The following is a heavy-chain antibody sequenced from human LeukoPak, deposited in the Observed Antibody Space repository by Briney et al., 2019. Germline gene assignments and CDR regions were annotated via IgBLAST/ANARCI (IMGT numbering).Heavy chain of an antibody. D-gene: IGHD3-10*01. CDR2: ISGSGGTT. Sequence: QPGGSLRLSCAASGFTFSSYAMTWVRQAPGKGLEWVSSISGSGGTTYYADSVKGRFTISRGNSKNTLYLQMNSLRAEDTAVYYCAKVAHYYGSGSYYEYYFDYWGQGTLVTVSS. V-gene: IGHV3-23*01. J-gene: IGHJ4*02. CDR1: GFTFSSYA. CDR3: AKVAHYYGSGSYYEYYFDY.